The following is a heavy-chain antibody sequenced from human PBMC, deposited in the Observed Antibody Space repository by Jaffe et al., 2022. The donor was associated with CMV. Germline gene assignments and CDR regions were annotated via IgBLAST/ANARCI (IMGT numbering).Heavy chain of an antibody. CDR3: AKAAIPRWYFDY. V-gene: IGHV3-23*01. CDR1: GFTFSSYA. CDR2: ISGSGGST. Sequence: EVQLLESGGGLVQPGGSLRLSCAASGFTFSSYAMSWVRQAPGKGLEWVSGISGSGGSTYYADSVKGRFTISRDNSKNTLFLQMNSLRAEDTAVYYCAKAAIPRWYFDYWGQGTLVTVSS. D-gene: IGHD4-17*01. J-gene: IGHJ4*02.